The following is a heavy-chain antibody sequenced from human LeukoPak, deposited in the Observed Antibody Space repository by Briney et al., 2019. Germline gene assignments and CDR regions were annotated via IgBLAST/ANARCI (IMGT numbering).Heavy chain of an antibody. D-gene: IGHD6-19*01. CDR1: GLTFSSYA. CDR2: ISGSGGST. J-gene: IGHJ4*02. CDR3: AKVGSSGWYAPADFDY. Sequence: GGSLRLSCAASGLTFSSYAMSWVRQAPGKGLEWVSAISGSGGSTYYADSVKGRFTISRDNSKNTLYLQMNSLRAEDTAVYYCAKVGSSGWYAPADFDYWGQGTLVTVSS. V-gene: IGHV3-23*01.